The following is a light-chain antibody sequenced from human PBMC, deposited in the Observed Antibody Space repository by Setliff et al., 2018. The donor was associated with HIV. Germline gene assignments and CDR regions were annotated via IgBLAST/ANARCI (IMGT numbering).Light chain of an antibody. J-gene: IGLJ2*01. CDR1: SSDFGSYNL. CDR2: EGT. CDR3: CSYAGDSSYVV. Sequence: QSALTQPASVSGSPGQSITISCTGASSDFGSYNLVSWYQQHPGKVPKLLIYEGTKRPSGVSSRFSGSKSGNAASLTISGLQAEDEADYYRCSYAGDSSYVVFGGGTKVTVL. V-gene: IGLV2-23*01.